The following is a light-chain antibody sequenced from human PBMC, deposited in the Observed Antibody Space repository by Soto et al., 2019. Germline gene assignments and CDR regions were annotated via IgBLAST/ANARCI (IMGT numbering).Light chain of an antibody. J-gene: IGKJ1*01. CDR2: AVS. Sequence: DIQMTQSPSSLSASVGDRVTITCRARQGISNYFAWYQQKPGRVPKLLIYAVSTLQSGVPSRFSGSGSGTDFTLTIISLQPEDVATYYCQRYNSAPQTFGQWPKGEIK. CDR3: QRYNSAPQT. CDR1: QGISNY. V-gene: IGKV1-27*01.